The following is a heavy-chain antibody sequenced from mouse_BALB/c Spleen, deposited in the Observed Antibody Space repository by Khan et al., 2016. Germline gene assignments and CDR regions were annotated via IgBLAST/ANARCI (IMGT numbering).Heavy chain of an antibody. CDR3: ARCRNYYGSSRYFDV. J-gene: IGHJ1*01. D-gene: IGHD1-1*01. V-gene: IGHV9-3-1*01. CDR2: INTYSGES. CDR1: GYTFTNYG. Sequence: QIQLVQSGPELKRPGKTVKISCKASGYTFTNYGINWVKQAPGKGLKWMGWINTYSGESTYADDFKGRFAFSLETSANTAYLQLNNLNNEDTATYFFARCRNYYGSSRYFDVWGAGTTVTVSS.